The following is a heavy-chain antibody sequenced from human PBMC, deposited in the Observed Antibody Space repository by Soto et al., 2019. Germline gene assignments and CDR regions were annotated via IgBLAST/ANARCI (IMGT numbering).Heavy chain of an antibody. CDR2: IWYDGSNK. V-gene: IGHV3-33*01. CDR3: AREVGATRSYYYGMDV. J-gene: IGHJ6*02. D-gene: IGHD1-26*01. Sequence: PGGSLRLSCAASGFTSSSYGMHWVRQAPGKGLEWVAVIWYDGSNKYYADSVKGRFTISRDNSKNTLYLQMNSLRAEDTAVYYCAREVGATRSYYYGMDVWGQGTTVTVSS. CDR1: GFTSSSYG.